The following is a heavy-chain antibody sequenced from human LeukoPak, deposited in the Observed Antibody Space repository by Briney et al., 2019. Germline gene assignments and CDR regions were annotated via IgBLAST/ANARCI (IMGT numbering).Heavy chain of an antibody. J-gene: IGHJ4*02. D-gene: IGHD3-10*01. CDR1: GGSFSGYY. Sequence: PSETLSLTCAVYGGSFSGYYWGWIRPPPGKGLEWIGEINHSGSTNYNPSLKSRVTISVDTSKNQFSLKLSSVTAADTAVYYCARCFRPRRFFDYWGQGTLVTVSS. V-gene: IGHV4-34*01. CDR2: INHSGST. CDR3: ARCFRPRRFFDY.